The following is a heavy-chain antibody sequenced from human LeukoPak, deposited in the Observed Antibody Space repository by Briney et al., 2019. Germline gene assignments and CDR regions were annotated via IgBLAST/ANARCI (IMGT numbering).Heavy chain of an antibody. J-gene: IGHJ4*02. CDR2: IYYSGST. Sequence: SETLSLTCTVSGGSISSYYWGWIRQPPGKGLEWIGSIYYSGSTYYNPSLKSRVTISVDTSKNQFSLKLSSVTAADTAVYYCARLPHGARFDYWGQGTLVTVSS. CDR1: GGSISSYY. D-gene: IGHD3-16*01. V-gene: IGHV4-39*07. CDR3: ARLPHGARFDY.